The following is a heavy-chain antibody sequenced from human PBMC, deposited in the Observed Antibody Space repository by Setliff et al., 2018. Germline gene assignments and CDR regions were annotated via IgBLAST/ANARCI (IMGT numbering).Heavy chain of an antibody. CDR2: INAGNGNT. D-gene: IGHD6-19*01. CDR3: ARLAEQWLARDAFDI. CDR1: GYTFTSYA. J-gene: IGHJ3*02. V-gene: IGHV1-3*01. Sequence: ASVKVSCKASGYTFTSYAMHWVRQAPGQRLEWMGWINAGNGNTKYSQKFQGRVTITRDTSASTAYMELSSLRSEDTAVYYCARLAEQWLARDAFDIWGQGTMVTVSS.